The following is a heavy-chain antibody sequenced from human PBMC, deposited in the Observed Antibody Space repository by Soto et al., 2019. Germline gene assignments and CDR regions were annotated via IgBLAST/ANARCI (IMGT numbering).Heavy chain of an antibody. J-gene: IGHJ2*01. CDR1: GGSFRGFY. V-gene: IGHV4-34*01. CDR3: ARESHDILTGPPWVWYFDL. Sequence: QVQLQQWGAGPLRPLETLSLTCGVSGGSFRGFYWAWSRQSPGKGLEWIGEINDRGSINYNPSLKSRVSISVDTSKNHFSLHLRSVTAADTAVYYCARESHDILTGPPWVWYFDLWGRGTLVTVSS. CDR2: INDRGSI. D-gene: IGHD3-9*01.